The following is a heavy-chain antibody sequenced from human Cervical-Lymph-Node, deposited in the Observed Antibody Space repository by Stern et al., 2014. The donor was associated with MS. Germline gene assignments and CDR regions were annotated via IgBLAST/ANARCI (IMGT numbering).Heavy chain of an antibody. Sequence: QVQLQESGPGLVKPSQTLSLTCTVSGGSISSGGYYWSWLRPGPGKGLAWIGYIYYSGGTHSKPYHERRDAIALNASKNQFSLNLSSVTAADTAVYYCARASGNYADYCHFYGLDVWGQGTTVTVSS. CDR1: GGSISSGGYY. J-gene: IGHJ6*02. CDR2: IYYSGGT. CDR3: ARASGNYADYCHFYGLDV. D-gene: IGHD1-26*01. V-gene: IGHV4-31*03.